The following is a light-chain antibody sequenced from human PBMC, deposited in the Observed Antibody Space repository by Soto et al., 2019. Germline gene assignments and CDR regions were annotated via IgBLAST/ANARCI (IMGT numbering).Light chain of an antibody. J-gene: IGLJ2*01. CDR2: EVT. CDR3: SSYTSSTTLDVV. V-gene: IGLV2-14*01. Sequence: QSVLTQPASVSGSPGQSITIPCTGTSSDVGGHNYVSWYQQHPGTAPKLMIYEVTNRPSGVSNRFSGSKSGNTASLTISGLQAEDEADYYCSSYTSSTTLDVVFGGGTQLTVL. CDR1: SSDVGGHNY.